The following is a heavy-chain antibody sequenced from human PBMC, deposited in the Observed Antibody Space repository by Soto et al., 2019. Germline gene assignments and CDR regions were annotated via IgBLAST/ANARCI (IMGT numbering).Heavy chain of an antibody. D-gene: IGHD4-4*01. V-gene: IGHV1-69*08. CDR1: GGTFSSYT. Sequence: QVQLVQSGAEVKKPGSSVKVSCKASGGTFSSYTISWVRQAPGQGLEWMGRISPILGIANYAQKFQGRVTITADKSKRTAYLELSSLRAVDTAVYYCAGDSRMTTVTTWDYWGQGTLVTVFS. CDR2: ISPILGIA. J-gene: IGHJ4*02. CDR3: AGDSRMTTVTTWDY.